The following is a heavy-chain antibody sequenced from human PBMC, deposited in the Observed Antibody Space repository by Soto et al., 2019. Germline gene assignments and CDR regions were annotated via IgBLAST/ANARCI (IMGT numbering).Heavy chain of an antibody. CDR2: IYYGGST. J-gene: IGHJ6*02. CDR3: AGSPYYYYGMDV. D-gene: IGHD6-13*01. V-gene: IGHV4-59*01. Sequence: PSETLSLTCTVSGGSISSYYWNWIRQPPGKGLEWIGYIYYGGSTTYNPSLKSRVTISVDTSKNQFSLKLDSVTAADTAVYYCAGSPYYYYGMDVSGQGTSVTVSS. CDR1: GGSISSYY.